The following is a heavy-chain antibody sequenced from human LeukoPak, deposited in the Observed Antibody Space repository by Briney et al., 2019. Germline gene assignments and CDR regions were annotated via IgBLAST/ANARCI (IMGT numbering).Heavy chain of an antibody. J-gene: IGHJ4*02. Sequence: GGSLRLSCVASGFTFSDYFMSWIRQAPGKGLECVSYISASTNTIDYADSVKGRFTISRDNSKNTLYLQMNSLRAEDTAVYYCAKVSLVVAAAGANFDYWGQGTLVTVSS. V-gene: IGHV3-11*01. D-gene: IGHD6-13*01. CDR2: ISASTNTI. CDR1: GFTFSDYF. CDR3: AKVSLVVAAAGANFDY.